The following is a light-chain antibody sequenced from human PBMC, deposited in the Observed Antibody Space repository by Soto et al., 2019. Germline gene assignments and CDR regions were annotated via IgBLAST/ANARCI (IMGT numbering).Light chain of an antibody. Sequence: QSVLTQPPSASETPGQRVTISCSGSSSNIGSNTVNWYQRLPGTAPKLLIYSDNQRPSGVPDRFSGSKSGTSASLAISGLQSEDEADYYCASWDDSLSVVFGGGTKLTVL. J-gene: IGLJ2*01. CDR3: ASWDDSLSVV. V-gene: IGLV1-44*01. CDR1: SSNIGSNT. CDR2: SDN.